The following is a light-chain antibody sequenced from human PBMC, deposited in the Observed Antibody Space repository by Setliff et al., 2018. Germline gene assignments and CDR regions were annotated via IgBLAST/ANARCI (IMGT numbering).Light chain of an antibody. Sequence: QSVLTQPASVSGYPGQSITISCAGTSSDVGAYNYVSWYQQNPGKAPKLLIYAVNNRPSGVSDRFSGSKSGNTASLTISGLQAEDEADYYCGSYARSSAPYVFGTGTKVT. CDR3: GSYARSSAPYV. CDR2: AVN. V-gene: IGLV2-14*01. J-gene: IGLJ1*01. CDR1: SSDVGAYNY.